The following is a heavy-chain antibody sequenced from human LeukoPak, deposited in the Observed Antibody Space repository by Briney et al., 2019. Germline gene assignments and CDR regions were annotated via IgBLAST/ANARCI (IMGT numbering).Heavy chain of an antibody. J-gene: IGHJ5*02. V-gene: IGHV1-69*06. CDR2: IIPIFGTA. D-gene: IGHD3-10*01. CDR3: ARAGPRITMVRGVITWFDR. Sequence: GASVNVSFKASGGTLSSYASSWVGQAPGRGLAWMGRIIPIFGTANYDQKFQSRVMITADKSTSTAYMAPSRLCSEDTAVYYCARAGPRITMVRGVITWFDRWGQGTLVTVSS. CDR1: GGTLSSYA.